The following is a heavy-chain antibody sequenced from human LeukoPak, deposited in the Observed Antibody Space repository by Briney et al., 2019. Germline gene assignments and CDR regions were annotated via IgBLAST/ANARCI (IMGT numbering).Heavy chain of an antibody. J-gene: IGHJ4*02. V-gene: IGHV4-34*01. CDR3: ARGLYGSGSSRRYYFDY. Sequence: SETLSLTCTVSGVSISNYYWSWIRQPPGKGLEWIGEINHSGSTNYNPSLKSRVTISVDTSKNQFSLKLSSVTAADTAVYYCARGLYGSGSSRRYYFDYWGQGTLVTVSS. CDR1: GVSISNYY. D-gene: IGHD3-10*01. CDR2: INHSGST.